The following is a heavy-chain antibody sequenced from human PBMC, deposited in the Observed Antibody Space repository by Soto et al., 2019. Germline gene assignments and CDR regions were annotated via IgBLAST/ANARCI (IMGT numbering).Heavy chain of an antibody. CDR2: ISDSGST. CDR3: ARDPGGHYCTSTSCLYFFDH. J-gene: IGHJ4*02. CDR1: GFTFSNHA. D-gene: IGHD2-2*01. Sequence: EVQLLESGGALVQPGGSLRLSCAASGFTFSNHAMNWVSQAPGKGLEWVSTISDSGSTYYADSVKGRFTISRDNSKNTLYLQMNSLRAEVTAVYYCARDPGGHYCTSTSCLYFFDHWGQGTLVIVSS. V-gene: IGHV3-23*01.